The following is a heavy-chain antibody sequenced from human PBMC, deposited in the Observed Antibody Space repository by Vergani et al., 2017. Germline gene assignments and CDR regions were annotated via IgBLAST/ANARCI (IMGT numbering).Heavy chain of an antibody. D-gene: IGHD2-2*01. CDR2: ISGSGGST. J-gene: IGHJ5*02. CDR1: GFTFSSYA. V-gene: IGHV3-23*01. Sequence: EVQLLESGGGLVQPGGSLRLSCAASGFTFSSYAMSWVRQAPGKGLEWGSAISGSGGSTYYADSVKGRFTISRDNSKNTLYLQMNSLRAEDTAVYYCAKLYCSSTSCYPHNWFDPWGQGTLVTVSS. CDR3: AKLYCSSTSCYPHNWFDP.